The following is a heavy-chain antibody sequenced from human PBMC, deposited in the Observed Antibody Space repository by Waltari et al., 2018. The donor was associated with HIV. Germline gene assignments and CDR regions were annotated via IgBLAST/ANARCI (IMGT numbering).Heavy chain of an antibody. J-gene: IGHJ4*02. D-gene: IGHD3-3*01. V-gene: IGHV3-30*02. CDR1: GFTFSSYG. CDR3: AKDNFDLWSGYPYYFDY. CDR2: IRYDGTNK. Sequence: QVQLVESGGGVVQPGGSLRLSCAASGFTFSSYGMPWVRQAPGKGLEWVAFIRYDGTNKYYADSVKGRFTISRDNSNNTLYVQMNSLRAEDTAVYYCAKDNFDLWSGYPYYFDYCGQGTLVTVSS.